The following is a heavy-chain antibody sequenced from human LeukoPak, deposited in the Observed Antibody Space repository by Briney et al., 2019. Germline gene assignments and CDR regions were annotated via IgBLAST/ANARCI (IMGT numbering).Heavy chain of an antibody. D-gene: IGHD2-2*01. CDR1: GYTFTSYD. CDR2: ISAYNGNT. V-gene: IGHV1-18*01. CDR3: ARGVVELLVGYYYYMDV. Sequence: GASVKVSCKASGYTFTSYDISWVRQAPGQGLEWMGWISAYNGNTNYAQKLQGRVTMTTDTSTSTAYMELRSLRSDDTAVYYCARGVVELLVGYYYYMDVWGKGTTVTVSS. J-gene: IGHJ6*03.